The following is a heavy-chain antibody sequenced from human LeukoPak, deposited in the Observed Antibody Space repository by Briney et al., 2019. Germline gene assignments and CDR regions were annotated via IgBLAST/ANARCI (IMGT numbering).Heavy chain of an antibody. D-gene: IGHD1-26*01. Sequence: SETLSLTCAVSGCSISSGYYWGWIRQPPGKGLEWIGSIYHSGSTYYNPSLKSRVTISVDTSKNQFSLKLSSVTAADTAVYYCARLSPVGATWGQGTLVTVSS. V-gene: IGHV4-38-2*01. CDR1: GCSISSGYY. CDR2: IYHSGST. CDR3: ARLSPVGAT. J-gene: IGHJ4*02.